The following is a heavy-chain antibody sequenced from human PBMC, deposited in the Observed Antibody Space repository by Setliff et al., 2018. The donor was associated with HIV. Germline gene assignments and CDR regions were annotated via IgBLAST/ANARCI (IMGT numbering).Heavy chain of an antibody. D-gene: IGHD3-22*01. CDR1: GDSISSSNYY. CDR2: MYYSGST. J-gene: IGHJ3*01. CDR3: ARWGGDRDADRDADYYSDRLTGMDAFDV. V-gene: IGHV4-39*01. Sequence: KTSETLSLTCIVSGDSISSSNYYWGWIRQPPGKGLEWIGTMYYSGSTYYNPSLMSRVTIFVDTSKNQLSLKLTSGTAADTAVYYCARWGGDRDADRDADYYSDRLTGMDAFDVWGQGTLVTVSS.